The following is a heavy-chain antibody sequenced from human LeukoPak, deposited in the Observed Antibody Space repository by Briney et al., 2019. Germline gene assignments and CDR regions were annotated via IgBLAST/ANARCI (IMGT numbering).Heavy chain of an antibody. V-gene: IGHV3-21*01. D-gene: IGHD6-25*01. CDR1: GFTFSSYS. CDR2: ISSSSSYI. Sequence: GGSLRLSCAASGFTFSSYSMNWVRQAPGKGLEWVSSISSSSSYIYYADSVKGRFTSSRDNAKNSLYLQMNSLRDEDTAVYYCARPAAAAAAFCDYWGQGTLVIVSS. CDR3: ARPAAAAAAFCDY. J-gene: IGHJ4*02.